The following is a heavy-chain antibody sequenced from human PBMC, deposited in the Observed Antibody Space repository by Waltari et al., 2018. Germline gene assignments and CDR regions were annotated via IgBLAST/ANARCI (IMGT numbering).Heavy chain of an antibody. J-gene: IGHJ3*02. CDR1: GGSITSYF. CDR3: ARDGYGDYDAFDI. V-gene: IGHV4-59*01. CDR2: IYYSGST. Sequence: QVQLQQWGAGLLKPSETLSLTCTVSGGSITSYFWSWVRQPPGKELEWIGYIYYSGSTNYNPSLKSRVTISVDTFKNQFSLNLSSMTAADTAVYYCARDGYGDYDAFDIWGQGTMVTVSS. D-gene: IGHD4-17*01.